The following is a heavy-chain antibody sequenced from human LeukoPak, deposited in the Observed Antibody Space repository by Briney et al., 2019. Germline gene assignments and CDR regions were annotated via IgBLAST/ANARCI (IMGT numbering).Heavy chain of an antibody. V-gene: IGHV4-39*01. D-gene: IGHD4-23*01. Sequence: PSETPSLTCTVSGGSISSNTYYWGWIRQPPGKGLEWIGSIYYGGSTYYNPSLKSRVTISVDTSKNQFSLKLSSVTAADTAVYYCARRGNTGRSFDYWGQGTLVTVSS. J-gene: IGHJ4*02. CDR3: ARRGNTGRSFDY. CDR2: IYYGGST. CDR1: GGSISSNTYY.